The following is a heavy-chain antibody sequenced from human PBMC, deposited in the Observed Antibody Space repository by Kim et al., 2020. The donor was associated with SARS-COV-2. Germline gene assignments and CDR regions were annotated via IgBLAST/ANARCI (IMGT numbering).Heavy chain of an antibody. CDR1: GGSISSHY. Sequence: SETLSLTCTVSGGSISSHYWSWIRQPPGKGLEWIGYIYYSGSTNYNPSLKSRVTTSVDTSKNQFSLRLSSVTAADTAVYYCARVSYYGSRTTIHYYYGMEVWGLGATGTVSS. CDR3: ARVSYYGSRTTIHYYYGMEV. CDR2: IYYSGST. D-gene: IGHD3-10*01. V-gene: IGHV4-59*11. J-gene: IGHJ6*01.